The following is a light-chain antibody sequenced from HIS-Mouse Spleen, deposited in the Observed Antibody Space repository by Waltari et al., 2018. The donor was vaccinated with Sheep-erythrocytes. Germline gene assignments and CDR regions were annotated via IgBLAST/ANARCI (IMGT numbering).Light chain of an antibody. CDR3: CSYAGSSTWV. V-gene: IGLV2-23*01. Sequence: QSALTQPASVSGSPGPSIPIPCTGTRRYVGSYTIVSWYQQHPGKAPKLMIYEGSKRPSGVSNRFSGSKSGNTASLTISGLQAEDEADYYCCSYAGSSTWVFGGGTKLTVL. CDR1: RRYVGSYTI. J-gene: IGLJ3*02. CDR2: EGS.